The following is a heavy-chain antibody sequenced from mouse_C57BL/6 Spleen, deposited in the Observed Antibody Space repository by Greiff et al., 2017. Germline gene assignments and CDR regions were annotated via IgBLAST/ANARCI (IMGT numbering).Heavy chain of an antibody. CDR3: AEGAWAY. CDR2: IRMKSDNSAT. V-gene: IGHV6-3*01. Sequence: EVKVEESGGGLVQPGGSMKLSCVASGFTFSNYWMNWVRQSPEKGLEWVAQIRMKSDNSATHYAVSVKGRFTISRDASTSSVYLQMYTLRAEDTGIYYCAEGAWAYWGQGTLVTVSA. CDR1: GFTFSNYW. J-gene: IGHJ3*01.